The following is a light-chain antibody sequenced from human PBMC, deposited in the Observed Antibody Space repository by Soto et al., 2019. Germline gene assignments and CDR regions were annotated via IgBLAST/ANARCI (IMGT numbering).Light chain of an antibody. CDR2: AAS. V-gene: IGKV1-12*02. Sequence: DIQMTQSPSSVSASVGDSVTITCRASQGIDNWLAWYQQKPGMAPKLLISAASNLQSGAPTRFSGSGSVTDFTLTINGLQPEDFATYFCQQAIDFPFAFGGGTKVEI. CDR1: QGIDNW. CDR3: QQAIDFPFA. J-gene: IGKJ4*01.